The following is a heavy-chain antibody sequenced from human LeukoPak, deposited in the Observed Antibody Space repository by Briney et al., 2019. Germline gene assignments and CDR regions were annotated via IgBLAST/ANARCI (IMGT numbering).Heavy chain of an antibody. CDR1: GFTFTDYA. D-gene: IGHD3-9*01. CDR3: ANWLEGTSEYFDY. CDR2: ISASGAAT. Sequence: GGSLRLSCAASGFTFTDYAMTWARQAPGKGLEWVSAISASGAATYYADSVKGRFTVSRDNSKNTQYLQMNSLRAEDTAIYYCANWLEGTSEYFDYWGQGTLVTVSS. V-gene: IGHV3-23*01. J-gene: IGHJ4*02.